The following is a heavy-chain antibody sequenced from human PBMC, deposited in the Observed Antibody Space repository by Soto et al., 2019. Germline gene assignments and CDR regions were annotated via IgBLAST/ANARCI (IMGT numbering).Heavy chain of an antibody. CDR2: IYHSGST. Sequence: SETLSLTCAVSGGSISSSNWCSWVRQPPGKGLEWIGEIYHSGSTNYNPSLKSRVTISVDKSKNQFSLKLSSVTAADTAVYYCARDQAVAAKTPRGYYGMDVWGQGTTVTVSS. CDR3: ARDQAVAAKTPRGYYGMDV. V-gene: IGHV4-4*02. D-gene: IGHD6-19*01. J-gene: IGHJ6*02. CDR1: GGSISSSNW.